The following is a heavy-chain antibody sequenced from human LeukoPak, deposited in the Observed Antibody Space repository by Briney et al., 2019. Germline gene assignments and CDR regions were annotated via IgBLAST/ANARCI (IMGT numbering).Heavy chain of an antibody. CDR1: GGSFSGYY. CDR3: SRVDYYDSSGYYYHDY. Sequence: SETLSLTCAVYGGSFSGYYWSWIRQPPGKGLEWIGEINHSGSTNYNPSLKSRVTISVDTSKNQFSLKMSSVTAADTAVYYCSRVDYYDSSGYYYHDYWGQGTLVTVSS. CDR2: INHSGST. J-gene: IGHJ4*02. V-gene: IGHV4-34*01. D-gene: IGHD3-22*01.